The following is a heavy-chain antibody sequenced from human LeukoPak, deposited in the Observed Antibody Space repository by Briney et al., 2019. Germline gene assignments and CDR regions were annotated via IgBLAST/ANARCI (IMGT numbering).Heavy chain of an antibody. V-gene: IGHV3-48*01. Sequence: GGSLRLSCAAYGFTFSSYSMNWVRQAPGKGLEWVSYISSISGTINYADSVKGRFTISGDNARNSLFLQMNSLRAEDTAVYYCARDHNYAFDYWGQGTLVTVSS. CDR2: ISSISGTI. CDR1: GFTFSSYS. D-gene: IGHD5-18*01. J-gene: IGHJ4*02. CDR3: ARDHNYAFDY.